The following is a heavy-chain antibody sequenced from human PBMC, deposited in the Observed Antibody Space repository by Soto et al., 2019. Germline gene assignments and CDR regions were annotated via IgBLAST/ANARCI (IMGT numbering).Heavy chain of an antibody. V-gene: IGHV1-3*01. CDR3: ARDNGYCSTTSRSGLS. Sequence: RSPCQAQRQRLEWMGWINPGNGNTKYPQKFQGRVTITRDTSANTASMELSSLTSEDTAVYYCARDNGYCSTTSRSGLSWGQGTLVSV. CDR2: INPGNGNT. D-gene: IGHD2-2*01. J-gene: IGHJ5*02.